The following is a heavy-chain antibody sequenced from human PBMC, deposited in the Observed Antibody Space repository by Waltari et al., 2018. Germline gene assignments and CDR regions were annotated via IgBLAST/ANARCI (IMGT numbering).Heavy chain of an antibody. V-gene: IGHV1-8*02. CDR3: ARVHYECWSGYYI. J-gene: IGHJ4*02. CDR1: GYPFSDYD. D-gene: IGHD3-3*01. CDR2: INPKSGNT. Sequence: QMQLVQSGAEVKKPGASVKVSCKASGYPFSDYDINWVRQATGHGLEWMGWINPKSGNTVSAQNCQDRVTITRDPSTSTVYMELSSLRSDDAAVYYCARVHYECWSGYYIWGQGTLVTVPS.